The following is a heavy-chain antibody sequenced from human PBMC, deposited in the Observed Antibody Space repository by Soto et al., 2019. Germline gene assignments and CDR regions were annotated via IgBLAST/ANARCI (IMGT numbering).Heavy chain of an antibody. CDR3: ARVEQLVDYGMDV. CDR1: GGSISSYY. V-gene: IGHV4-59*01. CDR2: IYYSGST. D-gene: IGHD6-6*01. J-gene: IGHJ6*02. Sequence: SETLSLTGTVSGGSISSYYWSWIRQPPGKGLEWIGYIYYSGSTNYNPSLKSRVTISVDASKNQFSLKLSSVTAADTAVYYCARVEQLVDYGMDVWGQGTTVTVSS.